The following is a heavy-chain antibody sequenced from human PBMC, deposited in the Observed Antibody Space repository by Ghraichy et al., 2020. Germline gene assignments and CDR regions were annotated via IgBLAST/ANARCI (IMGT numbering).Heavy chain of an antibody. Sequence: SETLSLTYTVSGGSISSYYWSWIRQPPGKGLEWIGYIYYSGSTNYNPSLKSRVTISVDTSKNQFSLKLSSVTAADTAVYYCARGGHYDYVWGSYRYDAFDIWGQGTMVTVSS. V-gene: IGHV4-59*01. CDR3: ARGGHYDYVWGSYRYDAFDI. CDR1: GGSISSYY. D-gene: IGHD3-16*02. J-gene: IGHJ3*02. CDR2: IYYSGST.